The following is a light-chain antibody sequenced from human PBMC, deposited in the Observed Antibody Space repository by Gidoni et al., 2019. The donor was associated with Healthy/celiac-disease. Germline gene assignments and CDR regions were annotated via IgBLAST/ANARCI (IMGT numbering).Light chain of an antibody. CDR1: QGISNY. CDR3: QKYNSAPRT. CDR2: AAS. J-gene: IGKJ3*01. Sequence: DIQMTQSPSSLSASVGDRVTITCRASQGISNYFAWYQQKPGKVPKLLIYAASTLQSGVPSRFSGSGSVTDFTLTISSLQPEDVATYYCQKYNSAPRTFXPXTKVDIK. V-gene: IGKV1-27*01.